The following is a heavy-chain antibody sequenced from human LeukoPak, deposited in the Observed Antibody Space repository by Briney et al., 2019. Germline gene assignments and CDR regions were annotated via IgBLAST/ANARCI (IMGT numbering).Heavy chain of an antibody. V-gene: IGHV4-59*08. Sequence: KSSETLSLTCTVSGGSISSYYWSWIRQPPGKGLEWIGYIYYSGSTYYNPSLKSRVTISVDTSKNQFSLKLSSVTAADTAVYYCARRGIVGAFDYWGQGTLVTVSS. CDR3: ARRGIVGAFDY. CDR1: GGSISSYY. CDR2: IYYSGST. J-gene: IGHJ4*02. D-gene: IGHD1-26*01.